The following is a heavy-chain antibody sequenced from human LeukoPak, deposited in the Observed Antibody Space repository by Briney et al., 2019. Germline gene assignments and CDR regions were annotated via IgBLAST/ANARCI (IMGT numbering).Heavy chain of an antibody. CDR3: ARGEDSSGYYLFDY. J-gene: IGHJ4*02. CDR1: GYSISSGYY. Sequence: SETLSLTCTVSGYSISSGYYWGWIRQPPGKGLEWIGSIYHSGSTYYNPSPKSRVTISVDTSKNQFSLKLSSVTAADTAVYYCARGEDSSGYYLFDYWGQGTLVTVSS. CDR2: IYHSGST. D-gene: IGHD3-22*01. V-gene: IGHV4-38-2*02.